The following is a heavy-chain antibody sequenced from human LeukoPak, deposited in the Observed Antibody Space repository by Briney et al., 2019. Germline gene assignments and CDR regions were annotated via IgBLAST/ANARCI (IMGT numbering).Heavy chain of an antibody. V-gene: IGHV6-1*01. D-gene: IGHD6-19*01. CDR3: ARVGAVADIRGFDP. CDR2: TYYRSKWYN. CDR1: GDSFSSNSAA. J-gene: IGHJ5*02. Sequence: SQTLSLTCAISGDSFSSNSAAWNWIRQSPSRGLEWLGRTYYRSKWYNDYAVSVKSRITINPDTSKNQFSLQLNSVTPEDTAVYYCARVGAVADIRGFDPWGQGTLVTVSS.